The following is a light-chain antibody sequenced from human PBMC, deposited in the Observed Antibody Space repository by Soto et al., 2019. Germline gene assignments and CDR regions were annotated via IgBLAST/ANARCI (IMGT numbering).Light chain of an antibody. CDR3: QSYDSTLSDRYV. CDR1: SSNIGAGYD. CDR2: GNN. Sequence: QSVLTQPPSVSGAPGQRVIISCTGSSSNIGAGYDVHWYQQLPGTAPKLLIFGNNNRPSGVPDRFSGSKSGTSASLAITGLQAEDEGDYYCQSYDSTLSDRYVFGTGTKVTVL. J-gene: IGLJ1*01. V-gene: IGLV1-40*01.